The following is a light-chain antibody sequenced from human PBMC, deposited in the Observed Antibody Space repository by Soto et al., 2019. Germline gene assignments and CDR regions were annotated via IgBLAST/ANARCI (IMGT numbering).Light chain of an antibody. CDR3: SSYTSSSTLA. V-gene: IGLV2-18*02. CDR1: SSDVGSYNR. CDR2: EVR. J-gene: IGLJ2*01. Sequence: QSVLTQPPSVSGSPGQSVTISCTGTSSDVGSYNRVSWYQQPPGTAPKLMIYEVRNRPSGVPDRFSGSKSGNTASLTISGLQAEDEADYYCSSYTSSSTLAFGGGTKLTVL.